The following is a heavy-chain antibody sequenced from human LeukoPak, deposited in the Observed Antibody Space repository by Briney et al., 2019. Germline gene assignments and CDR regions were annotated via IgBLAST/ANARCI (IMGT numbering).Heavy chain of an antibody. V-gene: IGHV3-53*01. Sequence: GGSLRLSCAASGFTFSSYAMNWVRQAPGKGLEWVSVIYSGGSTDYADSVKGRFTISRDNSKNTLSLRMNSLRPEDTAVYYCARALYGDYWFDPWGQGTLVTVSS. CDR2: IYSGGST. D-gene: IGHD4-17*01. CDR3: ARALYGDYWFDP. J-gene: IGHJ5*02. CDR1: GFTFSSYA.